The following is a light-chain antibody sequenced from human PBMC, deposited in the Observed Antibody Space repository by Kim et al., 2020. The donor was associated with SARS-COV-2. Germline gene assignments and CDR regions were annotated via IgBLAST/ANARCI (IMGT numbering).Light chain of an antibody. CDR1: SGHSSYI. CDR3: ETWDSKPLVV. Sequence: QPVLTQSSSASASLGSSVKLTCTLSSGHSSYIIAWHQQQPGKAPRYLMKLEGSGSYNKGSGVPDRFSGSSSGADRYLTISNLQSEDEADYYCETWDSKPLVVFGGGTQLTVL. J-gene: IGLJ2*01. CDR2: LEGSGSY. V-gene: IGLV4-60*03.